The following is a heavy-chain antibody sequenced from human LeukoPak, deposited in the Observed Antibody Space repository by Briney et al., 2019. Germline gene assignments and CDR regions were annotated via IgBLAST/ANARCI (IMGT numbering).Heavy chain of an antibody. Sequence: GGSLILSCSASGFTFSSYAMHWVRQAPGKGLEYVSAISSNGGSTYYADSVKGRFTISRDNSKNTLYLQMSSLRAEDTAVYYCVKDQTRSFYYYYGMDVWGQGTTVTVSS. V-gene: IGHV3-64D*09. CDR3: VKDQTRSFYYYYGMDV. CDR1: GFTFSSYA. J-gene: IGHJ6*02. D-gene: IGHD3-16*02. CDR2: ISSNGGST.